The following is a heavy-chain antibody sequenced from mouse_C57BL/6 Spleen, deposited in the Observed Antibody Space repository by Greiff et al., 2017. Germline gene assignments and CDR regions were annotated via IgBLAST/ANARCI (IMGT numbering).Heavy chain of an antibody. CDR1: GFTFNTYA. Sequence: EVQRVESGGGLVQPKGSLKLSCAASGFTFNTYAMHWVRQAPGRGLEWVARIRSKSSNYATYYADSVKDRFTISRDDSQSMLYLQMNNLTTEDTAMYYCVRGGVWDWFAYWGQGTLVTVSA. V-gene: IGHV10-3*01. J-gene: IGHJ3*01. CDR3: VRGGVWDWFAY. CDR2: IRSKSSNYAT. D-gene: IGHD4-1*01.